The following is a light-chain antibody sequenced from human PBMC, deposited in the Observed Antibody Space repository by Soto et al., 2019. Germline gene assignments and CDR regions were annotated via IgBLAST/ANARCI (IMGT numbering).Light chain of an antibody. CDR3: AAWDDSLNGVA. V-gene: IGLV1-40*01. CDR1: SSNIGAGYD. CDR2: GNS. Sequence: QSVLTQPPSVSGAPGQRVTISCTGSSSNIGAGYDVHWYQQLPGTAPKLLIYGNSNRPSGVPDRFSGSKSGTSASLAISGLQSEDEADYFCAAWDDSLNGVAFGGGTKLTVL. J-gene: IGLJ2*01.